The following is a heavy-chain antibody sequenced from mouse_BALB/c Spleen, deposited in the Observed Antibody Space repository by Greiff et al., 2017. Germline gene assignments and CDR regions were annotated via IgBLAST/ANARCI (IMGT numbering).Heavy chain of an antibody. CDR1: GFTFSDYY. V-gene: IGHV5-4*02. J-gene: IGHJ4*01. CDR2: ISDGGSYT. Sequence: EVQRVESGGGLVKPGGSLKLSCAASGFTFSDYYMYWVRQTPEKRLEWVATISDGGSYTYYPDSVKGRFTISRDNAKNNLYLQMSSLKSEDTAMYYCAREGVYYYGNYAMDYWGQGTSVTVSS. CDR3: AREGVYYYGNYAMDY. D-gene: IGHD1-1*01.